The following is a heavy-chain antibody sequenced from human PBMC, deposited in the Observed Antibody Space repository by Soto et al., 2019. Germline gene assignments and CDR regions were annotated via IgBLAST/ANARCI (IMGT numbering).Heavy chain of an antibody. Sequence: GGSLRLSCSASGFTFTTYAMHWVRQAPGKGLEYVSTISSYGGSTYYADSVKGRFTTSRDNSKNTLYLQMSSLRTEDTAVYYCVKDRDDYSASDYYHYGMDVWGQGTTVTVSS. CDR2: ISSYGGST. CDR1: GFTFTTYA. J-gene: IGHJ6*02. D-gene: IGHD4-4*01. CDR3: VKDRDDYSASDYYHYGMDV. V-gene: IGHV3-64D*06.